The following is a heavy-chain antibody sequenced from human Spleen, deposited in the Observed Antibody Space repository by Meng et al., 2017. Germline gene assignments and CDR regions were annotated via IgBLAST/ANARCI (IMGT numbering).Heavy chain of an antibody. Sequence: ESPMLPRTAPGCTHGDYAMSWFRQAPGKGLEWVSSISSSSSYIYYADSVKCRFTISRDNAKTSLYLQKNSLRAEDTAVSYCARGGFWVAGRVEEISLDYWGQGTLVTVSS. CDR2: ISSSSSYI. CDR1: GCTHGDYA. V-gene: IGHV3-21*01. J-gene: IGHJ4*02. CDR3: ARGGFWVAGRVEEISLDY. D-gene: IGHD3-16*01.